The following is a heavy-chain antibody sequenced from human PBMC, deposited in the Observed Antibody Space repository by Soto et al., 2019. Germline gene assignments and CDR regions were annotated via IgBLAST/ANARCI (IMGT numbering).Heavy chain of an antibody. CDR3: ARESHDILTGPPWVWYFDL. Sequence: QVQLQQWGAGPLRPLETLSLTCGGSGGSFSGYYWAWIRQSPGKGLEWIGEINDRGSNNYNPSLKSRVSISVATSKNHYSLNLRSVTAADTAVYDCARESHDILTGPPWVWYFDLWGRGTLVTV. D-gene: IGHD3-9*01. CDR1: GGSFSGYY. CDR2: INDRGSN. J-gene: IGHJ2*01. V-gene: IGHV4-34*01.